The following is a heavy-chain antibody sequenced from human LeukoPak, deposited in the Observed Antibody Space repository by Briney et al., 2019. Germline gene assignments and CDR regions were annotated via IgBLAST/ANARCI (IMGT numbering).Heavy chain of an antibody. CDR1: GFTFSSYA. V-gene: IGHV3-23*01. D-gene: IGHD3-22*01. CDR3: AREGFYYDSSGYYY. J-gene: IGHJ4*02. CDR2: ISGSGGGT. Sequence: GGSLRLSCAASGFTFSSYAMSWVRQAPGKGLEWVSAISGSGGGTYYADSVKGRFTISRDNAKNSLYLQMNSLRAEDTAVYYCAREGFYYDSSGYYYWGQGTLVTVSS.